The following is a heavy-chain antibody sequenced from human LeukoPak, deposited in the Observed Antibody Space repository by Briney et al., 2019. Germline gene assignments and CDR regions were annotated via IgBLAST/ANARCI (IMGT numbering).Heavy chain of an antibody. CDR1: GLIFSTYA. J-gene: IGHJ4*02. Sequence: GGSLRLSCAASGLIFSTYAMSWVRQAPGKGLEWVSSISGSGGSTYYADSVKGRFTISRDNSKNTLYLQMNSLRAEDTAVYYCAKVETAAAATLRGFDYWGQGTLVTVSS. CDR3: AKVETAAAATLRGFDY. CDR2: ISGSGGST. D-gene: IGHD6-13*01. V-gene: IGHV3-23*01.